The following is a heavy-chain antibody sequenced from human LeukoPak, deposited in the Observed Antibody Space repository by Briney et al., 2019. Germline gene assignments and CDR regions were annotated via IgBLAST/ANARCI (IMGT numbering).Heavy chain of an antibody. CDR2: IYPGDSDT. CDR1: GYSFTSYW. J-gene: IGHJ3*02. Sequence: GESLKISCKGSGYSFTSYWIGWVRQMPGKGLEWMGIIYPGDSDTRYSPSFQGQVTISADKSISTAYLQWSSLKASDTAMYYCARDGDCSGGSCYNAFDIWGQGTMVTVSS. CDR3: ARDGDCSGGSCYNAFDI. D-gene: IGHD2-15*01. V-gene: IGHV5-51*01.